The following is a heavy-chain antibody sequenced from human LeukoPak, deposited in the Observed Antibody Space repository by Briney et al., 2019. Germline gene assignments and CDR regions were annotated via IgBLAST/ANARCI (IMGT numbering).Heavy chain of an antibody. V-gene: IGHV3-33*01. CDR2: IWYDGRNK. J-gene: IGHJ6*02. Sequence: GGSLRLSCAASGFTFSSYGMHWVRQAPGKGLEWVAVIWYDGRNKYYADSVKGRFTISRDNSKNTLYLQMNSLRAEDTAVYYCARITQQLYYYYGMDVWGQGTTVTVSS. CDR1: GFTFSSYG. D-gene: IGHD6-13*01. CDR3: ARITQQLYYYYGMDV.